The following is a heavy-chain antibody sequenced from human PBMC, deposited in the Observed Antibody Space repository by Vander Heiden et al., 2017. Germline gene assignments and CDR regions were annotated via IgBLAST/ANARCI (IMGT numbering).Heavy chain of an antibody. CDR1: GYTSTSYW. J-gene: IGHJ4*02. D-gene: IGHD4-17*01. CDR3: ARRSDYGDLSGY. CDR2: IYPGDSET. Sequence: VQLVQSGAEVKPPGESLQISCKGSGYTSTSYWIGWVRQIPGKGLEWMGIIYPGDSETKYSPSFQGQVTISADKSISTAYLQWSSLKASDTAMYYCARRSDYGDLSGYWGQGTLVTVSS. V-gene: IGHV5-51*01.